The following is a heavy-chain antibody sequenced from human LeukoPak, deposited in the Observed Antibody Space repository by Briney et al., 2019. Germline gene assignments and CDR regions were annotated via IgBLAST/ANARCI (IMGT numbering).Heavy chain of an antibody. Sequence: PSETLSLTCTVSGGSISSYYWSWIRQPPGKGLEWIGYIYYSGSTNYNPSLKSRVTISVDTSKNQFFLKLSSVTAADTAVYYCARDHGWSYGYRAFDIWGQGTMVTVSS. D-gene: IGHD5-18*01. CDR2: IYYSGST. V-gene: IGHV4-59*01. CDR1: GGSISSYY. J-gene: IGHJ3*02. CDR3: ARDHGWSYGYRAFDI.